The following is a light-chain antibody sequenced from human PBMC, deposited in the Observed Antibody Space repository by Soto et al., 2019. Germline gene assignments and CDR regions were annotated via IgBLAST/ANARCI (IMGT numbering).Light chain of an antibody. CDR2: YDD. V-gene: IGLV1-36*01. J-gene: IGLJ1*01. CDR3: KSYAGSNTYV. CDR1: SSNIGNNA. Sequence: QSVLTQPPSVSEAPRQRVTISCSGSSSNIGNNAVNWYQQLPGKAPKLLIYYDDLLPSGVSDRFSGSKSGSTASLTVSGLQAADEADYLCKSYAGSNTYVFGSGTKVTVL.